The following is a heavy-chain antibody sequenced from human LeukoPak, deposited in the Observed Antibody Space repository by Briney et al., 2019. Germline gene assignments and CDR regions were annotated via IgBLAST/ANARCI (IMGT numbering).Heavy chain of an antibody. CDR1: GYAFTSYD. Sequence: GASVKVSCKASGYAFTSYDINWVRQATGQGLEWMGWMNPNSGNTGYAQKFQGRVTMTRNTSISTAYMELSSLRSEDTAVYYCAIPHYSSSWYVEVYYYYYMDVWGKGATVTISS. V-gene: IGHV1-8*01. J-gene: IGHJ6*03. D-gene: IGHD6-13*01. CDR2: MNPNSGNT. CDR3: AIPHYSSSWYVEVYYYYYMDV.